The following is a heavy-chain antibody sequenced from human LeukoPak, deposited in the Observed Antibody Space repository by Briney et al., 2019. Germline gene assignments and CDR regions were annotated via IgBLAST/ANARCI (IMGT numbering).Heavy chain of an antibody. CDR1: GGSISSYY. V-gene: IGHV4-59*01. Sequence: PSETLSLTCTVSGGSISSYYWSWIRQPPGKGLEWIGYIYYSGSTIYNPSLKSRVTISVDTSKNQFSLKLSSVTAADTAVYYCARDTNWFDPWGQGTLVTVSS. J-gene: IGHJ5*02. CDR2: IYYSGST. CDR3: ARDTNWFDP.